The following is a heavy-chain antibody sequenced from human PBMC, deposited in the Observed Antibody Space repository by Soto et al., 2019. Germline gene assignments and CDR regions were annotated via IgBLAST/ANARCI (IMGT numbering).Heavy chain of an antibody. CDR2: IKSKTDGGTT. CDR3: TTDIPGMSFDFWSGYLIFDY. D-gene: IGHD3-3*01. Sequence: AGSLRLSGAASGFTFSNAWMSWVRQAPGKGLEWVGRIKSKTDGGTTDYAAPVKGRFTISRDDSKNTLYLQMNSLKTEDTAVYYCTTDIPGMSFDFWSGYLIFDYWGQGTLVTVSS. CDR1: GFTFSNAW. J-gene: IGHJ4*02. V-gene: IGHV3-15*01.